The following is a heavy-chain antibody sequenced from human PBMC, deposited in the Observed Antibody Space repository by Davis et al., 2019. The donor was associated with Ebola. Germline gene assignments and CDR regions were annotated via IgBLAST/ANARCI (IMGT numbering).Heavy chain of an antibody. CDR3: ARSYFAGSTVRPTAFDV. CDR2: VDGDGTTT. Sequence: GESLKISCAASGFTFNNYPMNWVRQTPGKGPEWVSSVDGDGTTTYYADSVRGRFTVSRDNSRDTSYLQMNSLRADDTAIYYCARSYFAGSTVRPTAFDVWGQGTVVTVSS. J-gene: IGHJ3*01. V-gene: IGHV3-23*01. CDR1: GFTFNNYP. D-gene: IGHD2/OR15-2a*01.